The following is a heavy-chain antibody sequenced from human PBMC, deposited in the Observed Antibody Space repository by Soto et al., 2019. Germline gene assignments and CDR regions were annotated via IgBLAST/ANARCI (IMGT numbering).Heavy chain of an antibody. V-gene: IGHV6-1*01. CDR2: TYFRSKWYN. CDR3: AKGDNLGPKTGYAFDP. D-gene: IGHD5-12*01. CDR1: GDSVSSNTAS. J-gene: IGHJ5*02. Sequence: SQTLSLTCAISGDSVSSNTASWNWIRQSPSRGLEWLGRTYFRSKWYNDYAVSVKGRIIINPGTSNNQFSLQLNSVTPEDTAVYFCAKGDNLGPKTGYAFDPWGQGIMVTVSS.